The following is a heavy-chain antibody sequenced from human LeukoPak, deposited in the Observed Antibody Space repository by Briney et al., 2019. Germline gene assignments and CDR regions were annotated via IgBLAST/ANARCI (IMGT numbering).Heavy chain of an antibody. Sequence: PSETLSLTCAVSGGSFSGYYWSWIRQPPGKGLEWIGEINHSGSTNYNPSLKSRVTISVDTSKNQFSLKLSSVTAADTAVYYCARARRGYSYGVDYWGQGTLVTVSS. CDR2: INHSGST. D-gene: IGHD5-18*01. V-gene: IGHV4-34*01. J-gene: IGHJ4*02. CDR3: ARARRGYSYGVDY. CDR1: GGSFSGYY.